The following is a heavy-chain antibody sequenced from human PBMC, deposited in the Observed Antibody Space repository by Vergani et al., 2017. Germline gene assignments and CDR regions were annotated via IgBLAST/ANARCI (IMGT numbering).Heavy chain of an antibody. D-gene: IGHD3-10*01. V-gene: IGHV4-59*01. CDR3: GGVADFYGVGSRLLDL. Sequence: QVRLQESGPGLVKPSETLSLTCSVPGGPMSGYYWSWIRQPPGKELEWIGYMYHSGSTNYNASLETRVTISGDTSKNQFSLKLNSVTAADTAVYYCGGVADFYGVGSRLLDLWGQGILVTVSS. J-gene: IGHJ5*02. CDR1: GGPMSGYY. CDR2: MYHSGST.